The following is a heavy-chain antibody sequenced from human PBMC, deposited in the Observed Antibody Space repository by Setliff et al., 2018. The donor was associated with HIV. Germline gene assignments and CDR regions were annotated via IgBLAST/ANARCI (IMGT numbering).Heavy chain of an antibody. CDR1: GYTFTSYG. CDR3: ARDAGAPGRGNPLDY. V-gene: IGHV1-18*01. CDR2: ISAYNGNT. D-gene: IGHD3-10*01. Sequence: GASVKVSCKASGYTFTSYGISWVRQAPGQGLEWMGWISAYNGNTNYAQKLQGRVTMTTDTSTSTVYMELSTLRDDDTAVYYCARDAGAPGRGNPLDYWGQGTMVTVSS. J-gene: IGHJ4*03.